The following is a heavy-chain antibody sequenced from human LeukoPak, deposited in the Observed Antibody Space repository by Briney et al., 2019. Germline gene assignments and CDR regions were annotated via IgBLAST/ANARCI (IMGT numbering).Heavy chain of an antibody. CDR2: IDYSGST. J-gene: IGHJ5*02. CDR3: ARHLRFLEWLLFGWFDP. V-gene: IGHV4-39*01. D-gene: IGHD3-3*01. Sequence: SETLSLTCTVSGGSISSSSYYWGWIRQPLGKGLEWIGSIDYSGSTYCNPSLKSRVTISVDTSKNQFSLKLSSVTAADTAVYYCARHLRFLEWLLFGWFDPWGQGTLVTVSS. CDR1: GGSISSSSYY.